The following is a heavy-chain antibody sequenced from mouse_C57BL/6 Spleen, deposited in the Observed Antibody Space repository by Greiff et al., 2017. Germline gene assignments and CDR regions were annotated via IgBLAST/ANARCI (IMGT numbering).Heavy chain of an antibody. J-gene: IGHJ3*01. V-gene: IGHV14-2*01. CDR2: IDPEDGET. D-gene: IGHD2-1*01. CDR1: GFKINDYY. CDR3: AIGGNIGNFAY. Sequence: VQLQQSGAELVKPGASVKLSCTASGFKINDYYMHWVKQRTEQGLEWIGRIDPEDGETKYAPKFPGKATITADTSSNTAYLQLSSLASEDTSVYYWAIGGNIGNFAYWGQGTLVTVSA.